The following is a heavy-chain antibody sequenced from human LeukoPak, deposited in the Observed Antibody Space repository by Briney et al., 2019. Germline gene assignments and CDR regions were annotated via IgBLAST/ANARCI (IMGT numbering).Heavy chain of an antibody. V-gene: IGHV3-74*01. CDR2: INSDGSST. Sequence: GGSLRLSCAASGFTFSSYWMHWVRQAPGKGLVWVSRINSDGSSTSYADSVKGRSTISRDNAKNTLYLQMNSLRAEDTAVYYCAKASSGWSPFDYWGQGTLVTVSS. CDR1: GFTFSSYW. CDR3: AKASSGWSPFDY. D-gene: IGHD6-19*01. J-gene: IGHJ4*02.